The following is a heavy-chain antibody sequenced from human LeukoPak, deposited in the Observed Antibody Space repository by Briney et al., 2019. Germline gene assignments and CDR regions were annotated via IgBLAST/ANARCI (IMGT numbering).Heavy chain of an antibody. D-gene: IGHD3-22*01. V-gene: IGHV3-53*01. CDR3: ARRIVTYYYDSSGSLDAFDI. CDR2: IYSGGNT. Sequence: GGSLRLSCAASGFSVSNTYMSWVRQAPGKGLEWVSIIYSGGNTYYADSVKGRFTISRDNAKNTLYLQMNSLRAEDTAVYYCARRIVTYYYDSSGSLDAFDIWGQGTMVTVSS. CDR1: GFSVSNTY. J-gene: IGHJ3*02.